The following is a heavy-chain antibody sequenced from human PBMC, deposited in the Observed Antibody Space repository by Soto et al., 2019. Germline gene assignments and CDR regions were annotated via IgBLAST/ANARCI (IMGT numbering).Heavy chain of an antibody. Sequence: QVQLVQSGAEVKKPGASVKVSCKASGYTFTSYYMHWVRQAPGQGLEWMGIINPSGGSTSYAQKFQGIVTMTRDTSTSTVYMELSSRRSEDTAVYYCAALAYDYVWGSYPTTLGMDVWGQGTTVTVSS. CDR3: AALAYDYVWGSYPTTLGMDV. CDR1: GYTFTSYY. J-gene: IGHJ6*02. D-gene: IGHD3-16*01. V-gene: IGHV1-46*01. CDR2: INPSGGST.